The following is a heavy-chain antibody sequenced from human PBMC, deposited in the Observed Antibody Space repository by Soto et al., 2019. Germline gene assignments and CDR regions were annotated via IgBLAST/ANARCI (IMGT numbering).Heavy chain of an antibody. J-gene: IGHJ4*02. Sequence: QVQLVQSGAEVKKPGSSVKVSCKASGGTFSSYTISWVRQAPGQGLEWMGRIIPILGIANYAQKFQGRVTXTXXKSTSTGYMELSSLRSEDTAVYYCARTTTVTTFDYWGQGTLVTVSS. CDR1: GGTFSSYT. V-gene: IGHV1-69*02. CDR3: ARTTTVTTFDY. D-gene: IGHD4-17*01. CDR2: IIPILGIA.